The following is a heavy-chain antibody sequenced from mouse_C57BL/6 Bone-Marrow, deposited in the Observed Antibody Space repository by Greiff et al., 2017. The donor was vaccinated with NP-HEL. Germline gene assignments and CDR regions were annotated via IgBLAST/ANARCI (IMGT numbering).Heavy chain of an antibody. V-gene: IGHV5-4*01. CDR3: ARAFYYYAMDY. J-gene: IGHJ4*01. CDR2: ISDGGSYT. Sequence: EVQLVEPGGGLVKPGGSLKLSCAASGFTFSSYAMSWVRQTPEKRLEWVATISDGGSYTYYPDNVKGRFTISRDNAKNNLYLQMSHLKSEDTAMYYCARAFYYYAMDYWGQGTSVTVSS. CDR1: GFTFSSYA.